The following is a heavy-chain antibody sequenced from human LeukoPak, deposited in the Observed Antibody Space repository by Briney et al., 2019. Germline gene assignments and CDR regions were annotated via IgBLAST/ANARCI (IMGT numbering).Heavy chain of an antibody. Sequence: GGSLRLSCAASGFTFSLYAMNWVRQAPGKGLEWVSYINSGSSDIHYTESVRGRFTISRDNAKKTLYLQMNSLRAEDTAVYYCARDTYEPGLIDFWGQGTLVCVSS. V-gene: IGHV3-21*05. CDR2: INSGSSDI. D-gene: IGHD3-3*01. CDR1: GFTFSLYA. J-gene: IGHJ4*02. CDR3: ARDTYEPGLIDF.